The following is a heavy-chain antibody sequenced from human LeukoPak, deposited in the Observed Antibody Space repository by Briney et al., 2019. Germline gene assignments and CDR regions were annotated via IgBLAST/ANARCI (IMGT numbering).Heavy chain of an antibody. CDR2: IIPIFGTA. Sequence: ASVKVSCKASGGTFSSYAISWVRQAPGQGLEWMGGIIPIFGTANYAQKFQGRVTITADESTSTAYMELSSLRSEDTAVYYCARRQAYCGSDCYSTLFDYWGQGTLVTVSS. CDR1: GGTFSSYA. V-gene: IGHV1-69*13. D-gene: IGHD2-21*02. J-gene: IGHJ4*02. CDR3: ARRQAYCGSDCYSTLFDY.